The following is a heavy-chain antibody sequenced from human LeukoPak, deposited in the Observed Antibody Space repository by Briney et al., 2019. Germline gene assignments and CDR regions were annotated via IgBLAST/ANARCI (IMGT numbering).Heavy chain of an antibody. CDR2: IKPKSGAT. CDR3: ARVREWEEISGAIPDYFDY. CDR1: GYTFTGHF. J-gene: IGHJ4*02. D-gene: IGHD3-3*01. V-gene: IGHV1-2*02. Sequence: ASVKVSCKTSGYTFTGHFMNWVRQAPEQGLEWMGWIKPKSGATAYAQKFQGRVTMTRDTAINTAYLEVGGLTPDDTAVYYCARVREWEEISGAIPDYFDYWGQGTLITVSS.